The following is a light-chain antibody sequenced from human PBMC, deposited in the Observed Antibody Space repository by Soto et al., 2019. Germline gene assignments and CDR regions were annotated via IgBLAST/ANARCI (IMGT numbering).Light chain of an antibody. CDR1: QSVSSSY. J-gene: IGKJ4*01. Sequence: EIVLTQSPGTLSLSPGERATLSCRASQSVSSSYLAWYQQKPGQAPRLLIYGASSRATGIPDRFSGSGSGTAFTLTISRLEPEDFAVYYCHQYDSSPPTFGGGTKVEIK. CDR3: HQYDSSPPT. CDR2: GAS. V-gene: IGKV3-20*01.